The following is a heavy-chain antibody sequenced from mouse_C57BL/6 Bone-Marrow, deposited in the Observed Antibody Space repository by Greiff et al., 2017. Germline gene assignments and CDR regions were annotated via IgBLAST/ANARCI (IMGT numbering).Heavy chain of an antibody. D-gene: IGHD1-1*01. CDR1: GYTFTSYW. Sequence: QVQLQQPGAELVKPGASVKVSCKASGYTFTSYWMHWVKQRPGKGLEWIGRIHPSDSDTNYNQKFKGKATLTVDKSSSSAYMQLSSLTSEDSAVYYGAMQDYYGSSPYYFDYGGQGTTLTVSS. V-gene: IGHV1-74*01. J-gene: IGHJ2*01. CDR3: AMQDYYGSSPYYFDY. CDR2: IHPSDSDT.